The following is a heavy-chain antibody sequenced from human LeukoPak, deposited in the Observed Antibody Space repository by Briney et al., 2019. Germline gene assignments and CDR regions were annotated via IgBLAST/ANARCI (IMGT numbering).Heavy chain of an antibody. J-gene: IGHJ4*02. V-gene: IGHV4-39*01. CDR3: ARGLGVALDY. CDR2: IYYSGST. Sequence: SETLSLTCTVSGGSISSSSYYWGWIRQPPGKGLEWIGSIYYSGSTYYNPSLKSRVTISVDTSKNQFSLKLSSVTAADTAVYYCARGLGVALDYWGQGTLVTVSS. D-gene: IGHD6-19*01. CDR1: GGSISSSSYY.